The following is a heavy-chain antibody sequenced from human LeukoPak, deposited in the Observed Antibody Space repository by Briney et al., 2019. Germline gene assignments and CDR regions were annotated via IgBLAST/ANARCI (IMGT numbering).Heavy chain of an antibody. CDR3: ALSDPSAGWFDP. Sequence: PSETLSLTCTVSGGSISSYYWSWIRQPPGKGLEWIGYIYYSGSTNYNPSLKSRVTISVDTSKNQFSLKLSSVTAADTAVYYCALSDPSAGWFDPWGQGTLVTVSS. D-gene: IGHD3-16*02. CDR1: GGSISSYY. V-gene: IGHV4-59*01. J-gene: IGHJ5*02. CDR2: IYYSGST.